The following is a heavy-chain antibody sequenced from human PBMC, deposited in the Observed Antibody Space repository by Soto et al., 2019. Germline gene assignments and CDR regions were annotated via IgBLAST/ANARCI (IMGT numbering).Heavy chain of an antibody. CDR2: IIPIFGTA. Sequence: ASVKVSCKASGGTFSSYAISWVRQAPGQGLEWMGGIIPIFGTANYAQKFQGRVTITADESTSTAYMELSSLRSEDTAVYYCARDSVWCPNYYDSSGSCYYFDYWGQGTLVTVSS. J-gene: IGHJ4*02. D-gene: IGHD3-22*01. CDR3: ARDSVWCPNYYDSSGSCYYFDY. V-gene: IGHV1-69*13. CDR1: GGTFSSYA.